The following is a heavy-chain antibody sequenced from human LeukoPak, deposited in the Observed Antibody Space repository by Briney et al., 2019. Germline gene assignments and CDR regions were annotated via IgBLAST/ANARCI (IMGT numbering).Heavy chain of an antibody. CDR3: ARGGRGLNYYDSSGYGPFDY. Sequence: PSETLSLTCTVSGGSISSGSYYWSWIRQPAGKGLVWIGRIYTSGSTNYNPSLKSRVTISVDTSKNQFSLKLSSVTAADTAVYYCARGGRGLNYYDSSGYGPFDYWGQGTLVTVSS. J-gene: IGHJ4*02. V-gene: IGHV4-61*02. D-gene: IGHD3-22*01. CDR1: GGSISSGSYY. CDR2: IYTSGST.